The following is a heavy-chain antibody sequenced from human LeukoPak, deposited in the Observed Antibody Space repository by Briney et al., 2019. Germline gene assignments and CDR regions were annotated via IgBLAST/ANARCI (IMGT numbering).Heavy chain of an antibody. CDR2: ISGSGGST. Sequence: GGSLRLSCAASGFTFSSYAMSWARQAPGKGLEWVSAISGSGGSTYYADSVKGRFTISRDNSKNTLYLQMNSLRAEDTAVYYCAKGGSIVVVPAAVYMDVWGKGTTVTVSS. D-gene: IGHD2-2*01. CDR3: AKGGSIVVVPAAVYMDV. V-gene: IGHV3-23*01. CDR1: GFTFSSYA. J-gene: IGHJ6*03.